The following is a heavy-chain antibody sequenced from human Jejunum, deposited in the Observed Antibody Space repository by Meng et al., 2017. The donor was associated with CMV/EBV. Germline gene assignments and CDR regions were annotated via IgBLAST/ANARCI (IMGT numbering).Heavy chain of an antibody. CDR1: GFTFSSYS. J-gene: IGHJ4*02. CDR2: ISSSSSYI. D-gene: IGHD1-26*01. CDR3: ARGGYSGNFDY. Sequence: WASPGFTFSSYSMTWVRQAPGKGLEWVSSISSSSSYIYYADSVKGRFTISRDNAKNSLYLQMDSLRAEDTAVYYCARGGYSGNFDYWGQGTLVTVSS. V-gene: IGHV3-21*01.